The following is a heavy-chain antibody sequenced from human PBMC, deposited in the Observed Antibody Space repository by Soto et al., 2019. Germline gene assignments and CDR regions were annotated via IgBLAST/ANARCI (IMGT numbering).Heavy chain of an antibody. D-gene: IGHD3-10*01. Sequence: QVQLVQSGAEVKKPGASVKVSCKASGYTFTSYAMHWVRQAPGQRLEWMGWINAGNGNTKYSQKFQGRVTITRATSXSTAYMELSSLRSEDTAVYYCARGASLWFGDHFDYWGQGTLVTVSS. V-gene: IGHV1-3*01. J-gene: IGHJ4*02. CDR3: ARGASLWFGDHFDY. CDR2: INAGNGNT. CDR1: GYTFTSYA.